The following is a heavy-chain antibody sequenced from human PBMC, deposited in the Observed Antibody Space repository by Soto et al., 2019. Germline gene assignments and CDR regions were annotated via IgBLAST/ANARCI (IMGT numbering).Heavy chain of an antibody. CDR1: GYTFTSYG. V-gene: IGHV1-18*01. Sequence: QVQLVQSGAEVKKPGASVKVSRKASGYTFTSYGINWVRQAPGQGLEWMGWISAYNGNTNYAQKLQGRVTMTTDTSTSTAYMELRSLRSDDTAVYYCARGDYYYVSGSYSGYWGQGTLVTVSS. J-gene: IGHJ4*02. D-gene: IGHD3-10*01. CDR2: ISAYNGNT. CDR3: ARGDYYYVSGSYSGY.